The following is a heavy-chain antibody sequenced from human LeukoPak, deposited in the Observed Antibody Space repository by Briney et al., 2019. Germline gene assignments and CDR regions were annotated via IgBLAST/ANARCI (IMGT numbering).Heavy chain of an antibody. J-gene: IGHJ3*02. D-gene: IGHD3-22*01. CDR3: ASSADYYDSSSHAFDI. V-gene: IGHV4-31*03. CDR2: IYYSGST. CDR1: GGSISSGGYY. Sequence: SETLSLTCTVSGGSISSGGYYWSWIRQHPGKGLEWIGYIYYSGSTYYNPSLKSRVTISVDTSKNQFSLKLSSVTAADTAVYYCASSADYYDSSSHAFDIWGQGTMVTISS.